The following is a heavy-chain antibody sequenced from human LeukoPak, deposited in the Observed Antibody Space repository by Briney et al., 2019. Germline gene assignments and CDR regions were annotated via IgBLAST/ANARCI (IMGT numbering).Heavy chain of an antibody. D-gene: IGHD5-24*01. CDR1: GFTFSSYG. V-gene: IGHV3-30*02. CDR2: IRYDGSNK. J-gene: IGHJ4*02. Sequence: GGSLRLSCAASGFTFSSYGMHWVRQAPGKGLEWVAFIRYDGSNKYYADSVKGRFTISRDNSKNTLYLQMNSLRAEDTAVYYCAKSMGEMATTFDYWGQGTLVTVSS. CDR3: AKSMGEMATTFDY.